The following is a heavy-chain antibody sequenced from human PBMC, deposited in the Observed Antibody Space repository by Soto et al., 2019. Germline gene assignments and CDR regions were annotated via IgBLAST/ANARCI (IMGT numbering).Heavy chain of an antibody. D-gene: IGHD1-26*01. V-gene: IGHV4-59*01. J-gene: IGHJ4*02. CDR1: GDSISSNQ. CDR2: VAHNGGT. CDR3: ARDRLGSLDY. Sequence: SETLSLTCTVSGDSISSNQWGWIRQAPGKGLEWIGYVAHNGGTNYNPSLQSRLTVSKDMSRNQFSLKLSSVTAADTAVYYCARDRLGSLDYWGQGTLVTVSS.